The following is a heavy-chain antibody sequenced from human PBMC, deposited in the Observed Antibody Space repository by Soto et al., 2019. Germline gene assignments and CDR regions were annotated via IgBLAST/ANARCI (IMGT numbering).Heavy chain of an antibody. CDR3: ARRYSSGFEY. CDR1: GGYICNSY. J-gene: IGHJ4*02. Sequence: PSETLSLTCTVSGGYICNSYWSWIRQSPEKGLEWIGYIYSSGSTNYNPSLNSRVTISVDTSKNQFSLKLSSLSAADTAVYYCARRYSSGFEYWGQGTLVTVSS. V-gene: IGHV4-59*08. CDR2: IYSSGST. D-gene: IGHD6-19*01.